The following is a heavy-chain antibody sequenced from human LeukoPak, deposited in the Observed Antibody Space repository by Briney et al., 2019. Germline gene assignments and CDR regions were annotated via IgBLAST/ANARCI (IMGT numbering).Heavy chain of an antibody. CDR3: ARLTMVAYFDY. CDR1: GGSIGSYY. V-gene: IGHV4-4*07. CDR2: IYTSGST. J-gene: IGHJ4*02. D-gene: IGHD4/OR15-4a*01. Sequence: PSETLSLTCTVSGGSIGSYYWSWIRQPAGKGLEWIGRIYTSGSTNYNPSLKSRVTISVDKSKNQFSLKLSSVTAADTAVYYCARLTMVAYFDYWGQGTLVTVSS.